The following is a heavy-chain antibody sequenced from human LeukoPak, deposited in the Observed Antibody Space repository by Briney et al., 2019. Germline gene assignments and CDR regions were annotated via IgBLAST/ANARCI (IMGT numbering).Heavy chain of an antibody. V-gene: IGHV4-59*01. Sequence: SETLSLTCTVSGVSITGYYWSWIRQPPGKGLEWIGYIYYSGSTNYNPSLKSRVTISVDTSKNQFSLKLSSVTAADTAVYYCARGAEYYYYGMDVWGQGTTVTVSS. D-gene: IGHD6-19*01. CDR3: ARGAEYYYYGMDV. CDR2: IYYSGST. J-gene: IGHJ6*02. CDR1: GVSITGYY.